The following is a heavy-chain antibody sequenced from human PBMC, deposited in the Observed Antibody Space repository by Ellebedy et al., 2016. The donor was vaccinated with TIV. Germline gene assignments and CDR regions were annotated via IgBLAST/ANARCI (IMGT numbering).Heavy chain of an antibody. V-gene: IGHV3-48*02. J-gene: IGHJ6*02. D-gene: IGHD1-26*01. CDR2: ISSSSSTI. CDR1: GFTFSSYS. CDR3: ARDPKWELQFLKKYYYGMYV. Sequence: PGGSLRLSCAASGFTFSSYSMNWVRQAPGKGLEWVSYISSSSSTIYYADSVKGRFTISRDNAKNSLYLQMNSLRDEDTAVYYCARDPKWELQFLKKYYYGMYVWGQGTTVTVSS.